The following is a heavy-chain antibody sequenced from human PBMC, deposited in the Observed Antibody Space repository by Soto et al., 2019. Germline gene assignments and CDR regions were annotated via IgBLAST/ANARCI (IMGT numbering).Heavy chain of an antibody. D-gene: IGHD3-3*01. CDR3: AASDRYDFWSGYLPIDY. CDR1: GFTFTSSA. Sequence: SVKVSCKASGFTFTSSAMQWVRQARGQRLEWIGWIVVGSGNTNYAQKFQERVTITRDMSTSTAYMELSSLRSEDTAVYYCAASDRYDFWSGYLPIDYWGQGTLVTVSS. J-gene: IGHJ4*02. CDR2: IVVGSGNT. V-gene: IGHV1-58*02.